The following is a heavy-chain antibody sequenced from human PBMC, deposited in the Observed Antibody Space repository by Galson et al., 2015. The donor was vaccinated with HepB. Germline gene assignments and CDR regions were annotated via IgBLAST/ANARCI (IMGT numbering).Heavy chain of an antibody. CDR1: GYSFTSHA. CDR3: VRDLTGVSGYDFDY. J-gene: IGHJ4*02. Sequence: SVKVSCKASGYSFTSHAMNWVRQAPGQGLEWMGWINTITGNPGYAQGFTGRFLFSLDTSVSTAYLQISSLKAEDTAVYYCVRDLTGVSGYDFDYWGQGTLVTVSS. D-gene: IGHD5-12*01. CDR2: INTITGNP. V-gene: IGHV7-4-1*02.